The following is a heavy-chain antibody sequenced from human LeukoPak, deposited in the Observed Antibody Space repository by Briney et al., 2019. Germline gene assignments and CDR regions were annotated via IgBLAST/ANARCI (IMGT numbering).Heavy chain of an antibody. CDR2: INPSGDGT. D-gene: IGHD6-13*01. Sequence: SVKVSCKASGYTFTTYNMHWVRQAPGKGLEWMGIINPSGDGTTYAQKFQGRVTMTRDTSASTVYLELSSLRSEDTAVYYCVRDSSRWAFDYWGQGTLVIVSS. V-gene: IGHV1-46*01. CDR1: GYTFTTYN. CDR3: VRDSSRWAFDY. J-gene: IGHJ4*02.